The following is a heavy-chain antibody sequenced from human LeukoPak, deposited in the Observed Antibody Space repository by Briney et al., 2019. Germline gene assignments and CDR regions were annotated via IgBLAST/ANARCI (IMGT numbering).Heavy chain of an antibody. CDR2: IIPIFGTA. D-gene: IGHD6-13*01. CDR3: ARVGSSSFERVKNWFDP. Sequence: ASVKVSCKASGGTFSSYAISWVRQAPGQGLEWMGGIIPIFGTANYAQKFQGRVTITADESTSTAYMELSSLRSEDTAVYYCARVGSSSFERVKNWFDPWGQGTLVTVSS. V-gene: IGHV1-69*13. J-gene: IGHJ5*02. CDR1: GGTFSSYA.